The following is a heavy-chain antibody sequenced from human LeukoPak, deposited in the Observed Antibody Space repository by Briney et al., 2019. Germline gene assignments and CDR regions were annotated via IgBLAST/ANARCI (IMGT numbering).Heavy chain of an antibody. CDR3: AREVGYSTSYYGRFDP. Sequence: ASVKVSCXAFGYSFSGGYYTHWVRLAPGQGLEWMGRINPNTGGANYAQKFQGRVTMTRDKSISTAYMELSRLTSDDTAVYYCAREVGYSTSYYGRFDPWGQGTPVTVSS. CDR2: INPNTGGA. V-gene: IGHV1-2*06. J-gene: IGHJ5*02. D-gene: IGHD6-13*01. CDR1: GYSFSGGYY.